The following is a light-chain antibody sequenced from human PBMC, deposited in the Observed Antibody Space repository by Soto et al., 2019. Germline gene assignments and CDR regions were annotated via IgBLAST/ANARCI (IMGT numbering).Light chain of an antibody. Sequence: EIVMAQSPATLSVSPGEGATLSCRASQSVRSDLAWYQHKPGLAPRLLIYGVSTRATGIPVRFSGSGSGTEFPLSISSLQSEDSAIYYCQHYNNLLLTFGGGTKVDIK. CDR2: GVS. V-gene: IGKV3-15*01. J-gene: IGKJ4*01. CDR1: QSVRSD. CDR3: QHYNNLLLT.